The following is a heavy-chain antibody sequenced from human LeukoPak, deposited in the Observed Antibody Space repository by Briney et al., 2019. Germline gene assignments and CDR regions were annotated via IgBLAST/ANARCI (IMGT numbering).Heavy chain of an antibody. V-gene: IGHV3-30*02. CDR1: GFTFSSYG. D-gene: IGHD2-2*01. Sequence: HPGGSLRLSCAASGFTFSSYGMHWVRQAPGKGLEWVAFIRYDGSNKYYADSVKGRFTISRDNSKNTLYLQMNSLRGEDTAVYYCANIVVVPAAILPDAFDIWGQGTMVTVSS. CDR3: ANIVVVPAAILPDAFDI. CDR2: IRYDGSNK. J-gene: IGHJ3*02.